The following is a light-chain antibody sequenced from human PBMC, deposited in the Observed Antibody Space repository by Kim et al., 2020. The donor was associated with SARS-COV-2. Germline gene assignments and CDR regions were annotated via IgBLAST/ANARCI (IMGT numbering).Light chain of an antibody. CDR1: SSDVGTYNY. J-gene: IGLJ1*01. CDR2: DVS. CDR3: CSYATSRSYV. Sequence: GQSITISCTGTSSDVGTYNYFSWYQLHPGKAPELMIFDVSERPSGISNRFSGSKSGNTASLTISGLQAEDEADYYCCSYATSRSYVFGTGTKVTVL. V-gene: IGLV2-14*04.